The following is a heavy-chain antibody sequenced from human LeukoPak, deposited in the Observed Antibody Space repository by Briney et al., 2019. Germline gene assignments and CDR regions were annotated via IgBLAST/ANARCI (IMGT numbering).Heavy chain of an antibody. CDR2: IKSKTNGGTT. Sequence: PGGSLRLSCAASGFTFINAWMTWVRQAPAKGLEWIGRIKSKTNGGTTDYATPVKGRFTFSRDDSKSTLYLQMDSLKTEDTAVYYCTTAPDTSDYWGQGTLVTVSS. CDR3: TTAPDTSDY. V-gene: IGHV3-15*01. J-gene: IGHJ4*02. CDR1: GFTFINAW.